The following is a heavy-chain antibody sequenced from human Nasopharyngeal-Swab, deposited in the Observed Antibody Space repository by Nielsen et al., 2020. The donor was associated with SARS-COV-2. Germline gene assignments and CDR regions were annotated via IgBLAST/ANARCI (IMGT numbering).Heavy chain of an antibody. J-gene: IGHJ3*02. Sequence: GASLQLSWACSGFISSSYAMSWVRQAPGKGLEWVSVIYSGGSSTYYADSVKGRFTISRDNSKNTLYLQMNSLRAEDTAVYYCAKDLDYYDSSGYYGNAFDIWGQGTMVTVS. D-gene: IGHD3-22*01. CDR1: GFISSSYA. CDR3: AKDLDYYDSSGYYGNAFDI. V-gene: IGHV3-23*03. CDR2: IYSGGSST.